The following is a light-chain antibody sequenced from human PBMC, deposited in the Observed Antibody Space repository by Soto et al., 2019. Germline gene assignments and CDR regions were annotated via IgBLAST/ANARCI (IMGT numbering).Light chain of an antibody. CDR2: RNN. CDR1: SSNIGSNY. J-gene: IGLJ2*01. V-gene: IGLV1-47*01. Sequence: QSVLTQPPSASGTPGQRVTTSCSGSSSNIGSNYVYWYQQLPGTVPQLLIYRNNERPSGVPDRFSGSKSGTSASLAISGLRSEDEADYYCAAWDDSLSGVVFGGGTKLTVL. CDR3: AAWDDSLSGVV.